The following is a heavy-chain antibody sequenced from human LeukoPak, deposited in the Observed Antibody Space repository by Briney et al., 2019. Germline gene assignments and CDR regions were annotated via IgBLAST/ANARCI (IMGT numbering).Heavy chain of an antibody. Sequence: GGSLRLSCTASGFTFSSYEMNWVRQAPGKGLEWVSYISNIGNTTYYADSVKGRFTISRDNAKNSLYLQMNSLRAEDTAVYYCARRIAAAGRSFDYWGQGTLVTVSS. D-gene: IGHD6-13*01. CDR2: ISNIGNTT. V-gene: IGHV3-48*03. CDR1: GFTFSSYE. CDR3: ARRIAAAGRSFDY. J-gene: IGHJ4*02.